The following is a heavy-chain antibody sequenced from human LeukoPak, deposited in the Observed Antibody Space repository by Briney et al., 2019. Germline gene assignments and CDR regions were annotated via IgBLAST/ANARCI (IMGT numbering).Heavy chain of an antibody. CDR1: GGSISSYY. CDR3: ARHDDRSSWYLYGMDV. Sequence: SETLSLTCTVSGGSISSYYWSWIRQPPGKGLEWIGYIHYSGNTKYNPSLKSRVIISVDTSENQFSLKLSSVTAADAAVYYCARHDDRSSWYLYGMDVWGQGTTVTVSS. V-gene: IGHV4-59*08. D-gene: IGHD6-13*01. CDR2: IHYSGNT. J-gene: IGHJ6*02.